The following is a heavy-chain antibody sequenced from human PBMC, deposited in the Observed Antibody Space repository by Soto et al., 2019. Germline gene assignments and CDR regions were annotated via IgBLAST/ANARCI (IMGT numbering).Heavy chain of an antibody. CDR3: ARGGDGSNFGAVY. CDR2: IIPKLGSA. CDR1: GGGNLRDYR. D-gene: IGHD2-21*01. J-gene: IGHJ4*02. V-gene: IGHV1-69*01. Sequence: QVQLVQSGAEVKEPGSSVKVSCKASGGGNLRDYRTTLVRRAPGQGLEWMGGIIPKLGSANYAQNFQGRVTVTADESTNTVYMELRSLRSDDTAVYYCARGGDGSNFGAVYWGQGTPVTVSS.